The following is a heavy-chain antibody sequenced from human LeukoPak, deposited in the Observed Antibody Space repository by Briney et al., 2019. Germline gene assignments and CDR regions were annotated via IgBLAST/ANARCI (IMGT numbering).Heavy chain of an antibody. Sequence: GSLRLSCAASGLRFSDYYVSWIRQAPGKGLQWVSYISSGGDIMHYADSVKGRFTISRDNAENSLYLQMNSLRAEDTAVYYCARGTPTTRDFDSWGQGTLVTVSS. CDR3: ARGTPTTRDFDS. V-gene: IGHV3-11*04. CDR1: GLRFSDYY. D-gene: IGHD4-11*01. CDR2: ISSGGDIM. J-gene: IGHJ4*02.